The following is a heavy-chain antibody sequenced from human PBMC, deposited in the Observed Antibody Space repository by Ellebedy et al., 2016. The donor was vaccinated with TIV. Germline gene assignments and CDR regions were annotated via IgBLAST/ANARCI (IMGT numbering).Heavy chain of an antibody. CDR1: GFTFSTHD. D-gene: IGHD6-19*01. V-gene: IGHV3-23*01. CDR2: ISGIDTGP. J-gene: IGHJ2*01. Sequence: GGSLRLSCAASGFTFSTHDMIWVRQAPGKGLEWGSAISGIDTGPTYTDSVRGRFTISRDNSKNTLYLQMNSLRVEDTAVYYCAKKVTVAGWYFDLWGRGTLVTVSS. CDR3: AKKVTVAGWYFDL.